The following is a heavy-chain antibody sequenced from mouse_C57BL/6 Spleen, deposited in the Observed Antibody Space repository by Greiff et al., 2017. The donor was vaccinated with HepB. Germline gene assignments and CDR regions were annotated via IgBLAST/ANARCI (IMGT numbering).Heavy chain of an antibody. CDR2: ISSGGSYT. CDR3: ARQGVYYDYDGFAY. CDR1: GFTFSSYG. D-gene: IGHD2-4*01. Sequence: EVQLVESGGDLVKPGGSLKLSCAASGFTFSSYGMSWVRQTPDKRLEWVATISSGGSYTYYPDSVKGRVTISRDNAKNTLYLQMSSLKSEDTAMYYCARQGVYYDYDGFAYWGQGTLATVSA. V-gene: IGHV5-6*01. J-gene: IGHJ3*01.